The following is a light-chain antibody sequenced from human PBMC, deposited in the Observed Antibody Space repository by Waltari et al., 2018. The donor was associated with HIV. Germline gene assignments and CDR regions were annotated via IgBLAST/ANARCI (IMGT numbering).Light chain of an antibody. Sequence: QSVLTQPPSASGDPGQRVTISCSGSSSNIGSNFVYCYQQLPGTAPKLLIYRNNQRPSGVPDRFSGSKSGTSASLAISGLRSEDEADYYCAAWTDSRYVVFGGGTKLTVL. CDR3: AAWTDSRYVV. CDR1: SSNIGSNF. V-gene: IGLV1-47*01. CDR2: RNN. J-gene: IGLJ2*01.